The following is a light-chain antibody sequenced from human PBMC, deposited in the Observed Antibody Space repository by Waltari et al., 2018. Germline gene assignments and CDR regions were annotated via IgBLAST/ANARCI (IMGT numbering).Light chain of an antibody. V-gene: IGKV4-1*01. CDR2: WAS. Sequence: DIVMTQSPDSLAVSLCERATINCKSSQSVLYSSNNKNYLAWYQQKPGQPPKLLIYWASTRESGVPDRFSGSGSGTDFTLTISSLQAEDVAVYYCQQYYRTPLTFGGGTKVEIK. CDR1: QSVLYSSNNKNY. CDR3: QQYYRTPLT. J-gene: IGKJ4*01.